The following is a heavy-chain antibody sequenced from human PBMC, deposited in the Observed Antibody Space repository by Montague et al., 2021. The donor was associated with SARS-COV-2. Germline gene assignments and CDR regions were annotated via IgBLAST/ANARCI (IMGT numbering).Heavy chain of an antibody. D-gene: IGHD3-10*01. CDR1: GGSISDYY. CDR2: IYPSGNT. V-gene: IGHV4-4*07. CDR3: AGERQRSCYYYSVTYTWGCYCMDV. J-gene: IGHJ6*02. Sequence: SETLSLTCTVYGGSISDYYWSWIRQPAGKGLEWIGRIYPSGNTNYNPSLKSRVTMSVDTSKNQFSLKLSSVTAADTAVYYCAGERQRSCYYYSVTYTWGCYCMDVWGQGTMVTVSS.